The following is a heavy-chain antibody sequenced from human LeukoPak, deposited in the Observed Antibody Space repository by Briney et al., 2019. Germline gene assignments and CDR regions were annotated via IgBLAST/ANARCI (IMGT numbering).Heavy chain of an antibody. D-gene: IGHD3-22*01. V-gene: IGHV3-30-3*01. CDR1: GFTFSSYA. Sequence: GGSLRLSCAASGFTFSSYAMHWVRQAPGKGLEWVAVISYDGSNKYYADSVKGRFTISRDNSKNTLYLQMNSLRAEDTAVYYCARVDYYDSSGYFDYWGQGTLVTVSS. CDR2: ISYDGSNK. CDR3: ARVDYYDSSGYFDY. J-gene: IGHJ4*02.